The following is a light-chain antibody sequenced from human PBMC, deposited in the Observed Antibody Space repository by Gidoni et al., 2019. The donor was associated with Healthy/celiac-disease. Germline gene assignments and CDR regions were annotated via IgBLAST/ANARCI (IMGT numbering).Light chain of an antibody. CDR2: GAS. CDR3: KQYGSSPET. V-gene: IGKV3-20*01. J-gene: IGKJ1*01. Sequence: EIVLTQSPGTLSLAPGERATLSCRASQSVSSTYLAWYQQKPGQAPRLLIYGASSRATGIPDRFSGSGFGTDFTRNISRLEPEDFAVYYCKQYGSSPETFGQGTKVEIK. CDR1: QSVSSTY.